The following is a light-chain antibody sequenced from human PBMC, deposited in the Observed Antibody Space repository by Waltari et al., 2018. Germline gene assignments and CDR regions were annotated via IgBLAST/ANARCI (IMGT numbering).Light chain of an antibody. CDR2: DVS. J-gene: IGLJ3*02. CDR3: SSYTTASSWV. V-gene: IGLV2-14*01. CDR1: SGHIVNYKF. Sequence: QSALTQPASVSGSPGQSITISCPGTSGHIVNYKFVPWYQQEPVRAPKLIVYDVSQRPSGVSNRFSGSKSGNTASLTISGLQAEDEADYYCSSYTTASSWVFGGGTKLTVL.